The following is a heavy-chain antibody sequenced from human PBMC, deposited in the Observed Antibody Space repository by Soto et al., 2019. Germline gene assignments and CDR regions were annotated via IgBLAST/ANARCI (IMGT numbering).Heavy chain of an antibody. CDR2: INGDGSST. Sequence: EVQLVESGGDLVQPGGSLRLSCAASGFTFSSYWMHWVRQAPGKGLVWVSRINGDGSSTNYADSVKGRFTNSRDNAKTTLYLQMNSLRAGDTAVYYCVRAFDIWGQGTMVTVSS. J-gene: IGHJ3*02. CDR3: VRAFDI. V-gene: IGHV3-74*01. CDR1: GFTFSSYW.